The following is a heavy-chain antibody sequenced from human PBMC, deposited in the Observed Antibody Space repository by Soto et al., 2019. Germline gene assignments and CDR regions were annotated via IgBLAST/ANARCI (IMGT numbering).Heavy chain of an antibody. CDR1: GGTFSSYA. CDR2: VIPIFGTA. J-gene: IGHJ6*04. V-gene: IGHV1-69*01. CDR3: ARGDYYGSGSAIYYYAGMDV. D-gene: IGHD3-10*01. Sequence: QVQLVQSGAEVKKPGSSVKVSCKASGGTFSSYAISWVRQAPGQGLEWMGGVIPIFGTANYAQKFQGRVTITADESTSTAYMELSSLRSEDTAVYYCARGDYYGSGSAIYYYAGMDVWGKGTTVTVSS.